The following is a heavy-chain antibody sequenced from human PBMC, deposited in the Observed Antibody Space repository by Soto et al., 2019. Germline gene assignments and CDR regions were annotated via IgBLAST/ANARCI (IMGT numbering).Heavy chain of an antibody. V-gene: IGHV4-59*08. CDR1: GGSISSYY. D-gene: IGHD4-17*01. J-gene: IGHJ3*02. CDR3: GLSEYGNAFDI. CDR2: IYYSGST. Sequence: QVQLQESGPGLVKPSETLSLTCTVSGGSISSYYWSWIRQPPGKGLEWIGYIYYSGSTNYNPSLKSRVTISVDTSKNQFSLKLSSVTAADTAVYYCGLSEYGNAFDIWGQGTMVTVSS.